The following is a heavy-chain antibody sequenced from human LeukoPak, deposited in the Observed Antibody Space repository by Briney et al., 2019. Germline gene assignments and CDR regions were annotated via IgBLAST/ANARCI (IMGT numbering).Heavy chain of an antibody. J-gene: IGHJ5*02. CDR3: ARDHSKYSSSWSNWFDP. Sequence: SVKVSCKASGGTFSSYAISWVRQAPGQGLEWMGRIIPILGIANYAQKFQGRVTITADKSTSTAYMGLSSLRSEDTAVYYCARDHSKYSSSWSNWFDPWGQGTLVTVSS. V-gene: IGHV1-69*04. CDR1: GGTFSSYA. CDR2: IIPILGIA. D-gene: IGHD6-13*01.